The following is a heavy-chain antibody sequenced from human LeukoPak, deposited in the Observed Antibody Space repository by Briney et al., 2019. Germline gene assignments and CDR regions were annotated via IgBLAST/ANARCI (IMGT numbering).Heavy chain of an antibody. CDR1: GGSISSYY. CDR3: ARLFMVRGNWFDP. Sequence: SETLSLTCTVSGGSISSYYWSWMRQPPGKGLEWIGYIYYSGSTNYNPSLKSRVTISVDTSKNQFSLKLSSVTAADTAVYYCARLFMVRGNWFDPWGQGTLVTVSS. D-gene: IGHD3-10*01. CDR2: IYYSGST. V-gene: IGHV4-59*12. J-gene: IGHJ5*02.